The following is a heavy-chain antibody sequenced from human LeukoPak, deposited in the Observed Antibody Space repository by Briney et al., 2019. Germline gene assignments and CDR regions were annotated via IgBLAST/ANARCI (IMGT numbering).Heavy chain of an antibody. CDR2: ISSSSSYT. V-gene: IGHV3-11*05. Sequence: PGGSLRLSCAASGFTLSDYYMSWIRQAPGKGLEWVSYISSSSSYTNYADSVKGRFTISRDNAKNSLYLQMNSLRAEDTAVYYCAREVKAVPGDEPFDYWGQGTLVTVSS. J-gene: IGHJ4*02. CDR3: AREVKAVPGDEPFDY. CDR1: GFTLSDYY. D-gene: IGHD6-19*01.